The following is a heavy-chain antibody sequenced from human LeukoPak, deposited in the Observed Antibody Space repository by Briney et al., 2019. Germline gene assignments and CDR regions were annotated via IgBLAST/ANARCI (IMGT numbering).Heavy chain of an antibody. V-gene: IGHV4-34*01. J-gene: IGHJ5*02. Sequence: PSETLSLTCAVYGGSFSGYYWSWIRQPPGKGLEWIGEINHSGSTNYNPSLKSRVTISVDTSKNQFSLKLSSVTAADTAVYHCANRVVPAATRYNWFDPWGQGTLVTVSS. CDR3: ANRVVPAATRYNWFDP. D-gene: IGHD2-2*01. CDR2: INHSGST. CDR1: GGSFSGYY.